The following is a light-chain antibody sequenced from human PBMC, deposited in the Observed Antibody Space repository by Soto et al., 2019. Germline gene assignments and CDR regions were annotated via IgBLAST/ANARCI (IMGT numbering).Light chain of an antibody. V-gene: IGKV3-11*01. Sequence: EIVLTQSPATLSLSPGERDTISCRASQSVGSYLAWYQHKPGQAPRLLTYDASNRATGVPARFSGSGSGTDFTLTISSLEPEDFAVYYCQQRSDWGITFAQGALLAI. CDR2: DAS. J-gene: IGKJ5*01. CDR1: QSVGSY. CDR3: QQRSDWGIT.